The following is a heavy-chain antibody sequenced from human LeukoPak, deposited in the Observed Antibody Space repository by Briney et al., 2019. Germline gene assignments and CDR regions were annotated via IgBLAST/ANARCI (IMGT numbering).Heavy chain of an antibody. J-gene: IGHJ6*03. D-gene: IGHD3-10*01. V-gene: IGHV1-8*03. CDR1: GYTFTSYD. Sequence: ASVKVSCKASGYTFTSYDINWVRQATGQGLEWMGWMNPNSGNTGYAQKFQGRVTITRNTSISTAYMELSSLRSEDKAVYYCARGGSTAQGWYYYYYMDVWGKGTTVTVSS. CDR3: ARGGSTAQGWYYYYYMDV. CDR2: MNPNSGNT.